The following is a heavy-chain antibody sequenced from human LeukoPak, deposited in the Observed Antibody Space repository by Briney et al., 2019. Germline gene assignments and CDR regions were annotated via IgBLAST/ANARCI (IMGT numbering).Heavy chain of an antibody. V-gene: IGHV4-34*01. CDR3: ARGRFSGPPRATTSQFDY. CDR1: GGSFSGYS. D-gene: IGHD6-19*01. J-gene: IGHJ4*02. Sequence: PSETLSLTCAVYGGSFSGYSWTWIRQPPGKGLEWIGEIKDSGSPTFNPSLKSRVTMSVDTSNNQFSVRLSSLTAADTAVYYCARGRFSGPPRATTSQFDYWGQGTLVTVSS. CDR2: IKDSGSP.